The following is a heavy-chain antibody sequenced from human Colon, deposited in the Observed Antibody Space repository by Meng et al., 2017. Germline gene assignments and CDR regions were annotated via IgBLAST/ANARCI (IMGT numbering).Heavy chain of an antibody. Sequence: VRGVESGGGLVKPGGSLRLSCAASGFTFSSYSMNWVRQAPGKGLEWVSSISSSSSYIYYADSVKGRFTISRDNAKNSLYLQMNSLRAEDTAVYYCARDAQLVTGYFQHWGQGTLVTVSS. CDR1: GFTFSSYS. CDR2: ISSSSSYI. V-gene: IGHV3-21*01. CDR3: ARDAQLVTGYFQH. J-gene: IGHJ1*01. D-gene: IGHD6-13*01.